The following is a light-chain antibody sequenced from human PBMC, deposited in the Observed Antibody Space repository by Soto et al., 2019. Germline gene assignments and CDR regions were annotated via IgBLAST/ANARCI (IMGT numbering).Light chain of an antibody. Sequence: ELVLTQSPCTLSSSGGERATPPGGASQTVRNNYLAWYQQKPGQAPRLLIYDASSRDTGIPDRFSGGGSGTDFTLTISRLEPEDFAVYYCQQFSSYTLTFGGGTKVDI. J-gene: IGKJ4*01. CDR1: QTVRNNY. CDR3: QQFSSYTLT. CDR2: DAS. V-gene: IGKV3-20*01.